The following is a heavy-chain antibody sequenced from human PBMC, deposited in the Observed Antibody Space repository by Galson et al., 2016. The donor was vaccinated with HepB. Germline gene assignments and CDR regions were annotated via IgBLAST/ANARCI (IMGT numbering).Heavy chain of an antibody. CDR3: ARVGPGSSWYPGRVFWFDP. Sequence: ATLSLTCTVSGGSISSYYWSWIRQPPGKGLEWIGYIYYIGNTTYNPSFKSRVTMSVDTSKNQFSLKLSSVTAADTAVYYCARVGPGSSWYPGRVFWFDPWGQGTLVTVSS. CDR2: IYYIGNT. D-gene: IGHD6-13*01. J-gene: IGHJ5*02. V-gene: IGHV4-59*01. CDR1: GGSISSYY.